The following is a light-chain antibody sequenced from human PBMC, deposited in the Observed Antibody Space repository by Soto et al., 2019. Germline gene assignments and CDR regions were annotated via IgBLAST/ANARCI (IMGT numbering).Light chain of an antibody. CDR1: SSDVGGYNY. CDR3: SSYTSSRTRV. Sequence: QSALTQPASVSGSPGQSITISCTGTSSDVGGYNYVSWYQQNPGKAPKLMIYDVSFRPSGVSNRFSGSKSGNTASLTISGLQAEDEADYYCSSYTSSRTRVFGGGTKLTVL. CDR2: DVS. J-gene: IGLJ2*01. V-gene: IGLV2-14*01.